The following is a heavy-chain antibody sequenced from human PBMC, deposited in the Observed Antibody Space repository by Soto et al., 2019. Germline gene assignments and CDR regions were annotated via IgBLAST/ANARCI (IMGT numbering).Heavy chain of an antibody. J-gene: IGHJ3*02. CDR1: GFTFSSYA. CDR3: AREKYSSSSGAFDI. CDR2: ISYDGSNK. D-gene: IGHD6-6*01. V-gene: IGHV3-30-3*01. Sequence: QVQLVESGGGVVQPGRSLRLSCAASGFTFSSYAMHWVRQAPGKGLEWVAVISYDGSNKYYADSVKGRFTISRDNSKNTLYLQMNSLRAEDTAVYYCAREKYSSSSGAFDIWGQGTMVTVSS.